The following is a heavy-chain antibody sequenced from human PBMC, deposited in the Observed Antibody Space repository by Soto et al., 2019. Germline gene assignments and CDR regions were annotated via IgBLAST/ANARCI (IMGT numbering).Heavy chain of an antibody. CDR3: ARVPWRSNWQRAPDWFDP. J-gene: IGHJ5*02. Sequence: SETLSLTCTVSGGSIGSGDFYWSWIRQPPGKGLEWIGHIHYSGSTYDNPSLKSRVSISVDTSNNQFSLELSSVTAADTAVYYCARVPWRSNWQRAPDWFDPWGQGSLVTVSS. CDR1: GGSIGSGDFY. V-gene: IGHV4-30-4*01. CDR2: IHYSGST. D-gene: IGHD6-13*01.